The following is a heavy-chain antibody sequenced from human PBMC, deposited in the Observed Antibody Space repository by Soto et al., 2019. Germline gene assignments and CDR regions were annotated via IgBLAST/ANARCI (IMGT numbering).Heavy chain of an antibody. D-gene: IGHD6-6*01. Sequence: SETLSLTCAVYGGSFSGYYWSWIRQPPGKGLEWIGEINHSGSTNYNPSLKSRVTISVDTSKNQFSLKLRSVTAADTAVYYCARGGRVLLIAARRVDYYYGMDVWGQGTTVTVSS. CDR1: GGSFSGYY. CDR2: INHSGST. V-gene: IGHV4-34*01. J-gene: IGHJ6*02. CDR3: ARGGRVLLIAARRVDYYYGMDV.